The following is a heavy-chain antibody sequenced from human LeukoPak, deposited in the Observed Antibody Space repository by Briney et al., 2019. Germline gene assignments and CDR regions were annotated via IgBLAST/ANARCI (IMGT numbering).Heavy chain of an antibody. CDR3: ARGGKEIAAASFTANWFDP. J-gene: IGHJ5*02. V-gene: IGHV4-31*03. CDR1: GGSISSGGYY. D-gene: IGHD6-13*01. Sequence: PSQTLSLTCTVSGGSISSGGYYWSWLRQHPGKGLEWIGYIYYSGSTYYNPSRKSRVTISVDTSKNQFSLKLSSVTAADTAVYYCARGGKEIAAASFTANWFDPWGQGTLVTVSS. CDR2: IYYSGST.